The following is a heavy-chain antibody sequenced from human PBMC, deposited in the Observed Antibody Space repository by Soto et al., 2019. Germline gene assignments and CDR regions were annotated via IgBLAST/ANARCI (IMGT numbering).Heavy chain of an antibody. Sequence: GESLKISCKGSGYSFTSYWIGWVRQMPGKGLEWMGIIYPGDSDTRYSPSFQGQVTISADKSISTAYLQWSSLKASDTAMYYCARLRYCSSTSCYSNWFDPWGQGTPVTVSS. V-gene: IGHV5-51*01. CDR3: ARLRYCSSTSCYSNWFDP. CDR2: IYPGDSDT. D-gene: IGHD2-2*01. CDR1: GYSFTSYW. J-gene: IGHJ5*02.